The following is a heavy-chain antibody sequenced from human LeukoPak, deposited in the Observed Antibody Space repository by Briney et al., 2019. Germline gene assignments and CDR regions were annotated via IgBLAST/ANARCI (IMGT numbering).Heavy chain of an antibody. CDR3: ARDVVVTSSPDAFDI. Sequence: SETLSLTCAVSGDSVTSGGYYWTWIRHHPGKGLEWIGYISNSGTTSYNPSLKSRVSISVDTSDNQFSLRLTSVTAADTAVYYCARDVVVTSSPDAFDIWGQGTMVTVSS. V-gene: IGHV4-31*11. CDR2: ISNSGTT. CDR1: GDSVTSGGYY. D-gene: IGHD2-21*02. J-gene: IGHJ3*02.